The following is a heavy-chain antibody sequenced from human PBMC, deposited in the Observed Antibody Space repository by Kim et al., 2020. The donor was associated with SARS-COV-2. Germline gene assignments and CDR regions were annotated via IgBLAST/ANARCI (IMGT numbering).Heavy chain of an antibody. CDR3: VKNSGIFIF. V-gene: IGHV3-23*01. J-gene: IGHJ4*02. D-gene: IGHD3-10*01. Sequence: YYADSVRGRFTISRDNSKNMVYLQLDSLTVEDTAVYYCVKNSGIFIFWGQGSLVAVSS.